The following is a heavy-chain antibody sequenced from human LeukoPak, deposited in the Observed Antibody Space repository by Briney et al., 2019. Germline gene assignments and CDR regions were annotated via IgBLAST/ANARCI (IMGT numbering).Heavy chain of an antibody. CDR3: ARDFTSSGYYFDY. Sequence: GGSLRLSCAASGFSFSSYAMSWVRQAPGKGLEWVSGTSGSGGSTYYADSMKGRFTISRDNSKSTLYLQMDSLRAEDTAVYYCARDFTSSGYYFDYWGQGTLVPVSS. CDR2: TSGSGGST. D-gene: IGHD3-22*01. CDR1: GFSFSSYA. V-gene: IGHV3-23*01. J-gene: IGHJ4*02.